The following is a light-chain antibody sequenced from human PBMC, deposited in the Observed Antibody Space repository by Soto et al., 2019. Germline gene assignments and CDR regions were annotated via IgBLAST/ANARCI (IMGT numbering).Light chain of an antibody. J-gene: IGLJ1*01. Sequence: QSVLTQPPSVSGGPGLRVTISCTGSSSNIGAGYDVHWYQQLPGSVPKLLIYGNSNRPSGVPDRFSSSKSGTSTSLAITELQAEDEADYNCQSYDSSLRGVFGTETKLTVL. CDR2: GNS. CDR1: SSNIGAGYD. CDR3: QSYDSSLRGV. V-gene: IGLV1-40*01.